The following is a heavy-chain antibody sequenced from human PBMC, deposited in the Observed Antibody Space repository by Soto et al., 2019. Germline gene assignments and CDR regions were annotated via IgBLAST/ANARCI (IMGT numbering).Heavy chain of an antibody. CDR1: GYTFTSYD. V-gene: IGHV1-8*01. J-gene: IGHJ5*02. CDR2: MNPNSGNT. Sequence: QVQLVQSGAEVKKPGASVKVSCKASGYTFTSYDINWVRQATGQGLEWMGWMNPNSGNTDYAQKFQGRVTMTRNTSISTAYMELSSLRSEDTAVYYCAREWSAAGAGWFDPWGQGTLVTVSS. CDR3: AREWSAAGAGWFDP. D-gene: IGHD6-13*01.